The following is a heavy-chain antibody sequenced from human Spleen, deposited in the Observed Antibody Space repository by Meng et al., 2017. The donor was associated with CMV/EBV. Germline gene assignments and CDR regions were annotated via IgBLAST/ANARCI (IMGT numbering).Heavy chain of an antibody. CDR2: IYWDDDE. D-gene: IGHD3-3*01. CDR1: LSTSGVG. CDR3: AHRRRDFDFWSGDSNWFDP. V-gene: IGHV2-5*02. J-gene: IGHJ5*02. Sequence: LSTSGVGVSWIRQPPGKALEWLALIYWDDDERYSPSLKSRLTITKDTSKNQVFLTMTNMDPVDTATYYCAHRRRDFDFWSGDSNWFDPWGQGILVTVSS.